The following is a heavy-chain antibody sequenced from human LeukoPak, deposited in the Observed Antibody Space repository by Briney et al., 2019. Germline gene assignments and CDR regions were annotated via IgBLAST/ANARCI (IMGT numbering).Heavy chain of an antibody. CDR3: ARGDYYDSSGYYYFDY. Sequence: GASVKVSCKASGYTFTGYYMHWVRQAPGQGLEWMGWINPNSGGTNYAQKFQGRVTMTRDTSISTAYMELSRLRSHDTAVYYCARGDYYDSSGYYYFDYWGQGTLVTVSS. CDR2: INPNSGGT. D-gene: IGHD3-22*01. J-gene: IGHJ4*02. CDR1: GYTFTGYY. V-gene: IGHV1-2*02.